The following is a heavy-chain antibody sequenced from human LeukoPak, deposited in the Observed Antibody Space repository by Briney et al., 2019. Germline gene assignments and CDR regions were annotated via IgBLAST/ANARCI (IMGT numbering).Heavy chain of an antibody. Sequence: ASVKVSCKASGYTFTSYYMHWVRQAPGQGLEWMGIINPSGDSTSYAQKFQGRVTMTRDTSTSTVYMELSSLRSEDTAVYYCARVAVTTGGFDPWGQGTLVTVSS. CDR2: INPSGDST. CDR1: GYTFTSYY. CDR3: ARVAVTTGGFDP. V-gene: IGHV1-46*01. D-gene: IGHD4-17*01. J-gene: IGHJ5*02.